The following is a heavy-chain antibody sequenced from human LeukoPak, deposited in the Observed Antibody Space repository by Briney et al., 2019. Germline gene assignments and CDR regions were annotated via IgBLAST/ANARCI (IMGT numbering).Heavy chain of an antibody. CDR2: IYYSGST. CDR1: GGSLSSYY. V-gene: IGHV4-59*01. D-gene: IGHD3-22*01. CDR3: AGYYDSFFHY. J-gene: IGHJ4*02. Sequence: SETLSLTCPVSGGSLSSYYWSWLRQPPWKGLEWIGYIYYSGSTNYNPSLKSRVTISVDTSKNQVSLTLSSVTAADTAVYYCAGYYDSFFHYWGQGTLVTVSS.